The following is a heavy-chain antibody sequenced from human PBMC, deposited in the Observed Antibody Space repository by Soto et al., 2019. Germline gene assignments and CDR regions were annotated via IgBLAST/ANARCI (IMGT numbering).Heavy chain of an antibody. CDR1: GFTFSSYG. Sequence: QVQLVESGGGVVQPGRSLRLSCAASGFTFSSYGMHWVRQAPGKGLEWVAVISYDGSNKYYADSVKGRFTISRDNSKSTLYLQMNSLRAEDTAVYYCAKDAGQQLVQYFDYWGQGTLVTVSS. CDR2: ISYDGSNK. D-gene: IGHD6-6*01. CDR3: AKDAGQQLVQYFDY. J-gene: IGHJ4*02. V-gene: IGHV3-30*18.